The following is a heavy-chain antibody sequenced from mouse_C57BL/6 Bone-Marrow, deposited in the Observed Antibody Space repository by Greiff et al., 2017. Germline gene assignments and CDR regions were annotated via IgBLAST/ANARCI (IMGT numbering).Heavy chain of an antibody. CDR1: GYTFTSYD. D-gene: IGHD1-1*01. CDR3: ARRIFTTVVPHYFDC. V-gene: IGHV1-85*01. CDR2: IYPRAGST. Sequence: QVQLKESGPELVKPGASVKLSCKASGYTFTSYDINWVKQRPGQGLEWIGWIYPRAGSTKYNDKVKGKAPLTVDTSSSTAYMELHRLTSEDSAVYFCARRIFTTVVPHYFDCWGKGTTLTFSS. J-gene: IGHJ2*01.